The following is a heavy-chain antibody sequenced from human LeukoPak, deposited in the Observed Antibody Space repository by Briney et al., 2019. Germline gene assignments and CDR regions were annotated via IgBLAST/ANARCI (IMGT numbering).Heavy chain of an antibody. V-gene: IGHV3-23*01. D-gene: IGHD1-14*01. CDR2: ISDSGGST. J-gene: IGHJ4*02. CDR1: GFTFSSYA. Sequence: GGSLRLSCATSGFTFSSYAMSWVRQAPEKGLEWVSSISDSGGSTYHADSVKGRFTISRDNSKNTLYLQMNSLRAEDTAVYYCARNRPFDYWGQGTLVTVSS. CDR3: ARNRPFDY.